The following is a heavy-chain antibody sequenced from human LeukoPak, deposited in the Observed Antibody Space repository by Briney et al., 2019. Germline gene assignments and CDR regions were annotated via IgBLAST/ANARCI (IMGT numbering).Heavy chain of an antibody. CDR2: IYSGGNT. CDR3: ARDYYDSSGYTLRAN. J-gene: IGHJ4*02. CDR1: GFTVSSNS. Sequence: GGSLRLSCTVSGFTVSSNSMSWVRQAPGKGLEWVSFIYSGGNTQYSASVKGRFTISRDNAKNSLYLQMNSLRAEDTAVYYCARDYYDSSGYTLRANWGQGTLVTVSS. D-gene: IGHD3-22*01. V-gene: IGHV3-53*01.